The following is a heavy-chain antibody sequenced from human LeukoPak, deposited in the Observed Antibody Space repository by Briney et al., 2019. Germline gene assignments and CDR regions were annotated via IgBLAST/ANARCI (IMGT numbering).Heavy chain of an antibody. V-gene: IGHV3-23*01. CDR3: ARGPGTVEVPYTWFDP. J-gene: IGHJ5*02. Sequence: GGSLRLSCAASGFTFSSYGMSWVRQAPGKGLEWVSAISGSGGSTYYADSVKGRFTISRDNSKNTLYLQMNSLRAEDTAVYYCARGPGTVEVPYTWFDPWGQGTLVTVSS. CDR2: ISGSGGST. CDR1: GFTFSSYG. D-gene: IGHD1-26*01.